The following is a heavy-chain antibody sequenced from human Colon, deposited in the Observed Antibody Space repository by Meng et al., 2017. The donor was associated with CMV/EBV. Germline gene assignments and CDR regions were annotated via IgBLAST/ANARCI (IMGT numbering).Heavy chain of an antibody. CDR1: FKGDD. CDR3: AKSGRSYCTGGRCFPAFDS. D-gene: IGHD2-15*01. CDR2: IAFDGNNE. Sequence: FKGDDMHWVRQVPGKGLEWVARIAFDGNNEDYVDSVKGRFTISRDNSKDTLYLQMNNLRVDDTALYFCAKSGRSYCTGGRCFPAFDSWGQGALVTVSS. J-gene: IGHJ4*02. V-gene: IGHV3-30*18.